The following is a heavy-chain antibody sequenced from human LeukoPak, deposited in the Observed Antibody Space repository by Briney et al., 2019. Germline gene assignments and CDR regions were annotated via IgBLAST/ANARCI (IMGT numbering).Heavy chain of an antibody. CDR3: ARDKDGSGSYYGMDV. J-gene: IGHJ6*02. CDR2: INSDGSST. D-gene: IGHD3-10*01. Sequence: GGSLRLSCAASGFTFSSYWMHWVRQAPGKGLVWVSRINSDGSSTSHADSVKGRFTISRDNAKNTLYLQMNSLRAEDTAVYYCARDKDGSGSYYGMDVWGQGTTVTVSS. V-gene: IGHV3-74*01. CDR1: GFTFSSYW.